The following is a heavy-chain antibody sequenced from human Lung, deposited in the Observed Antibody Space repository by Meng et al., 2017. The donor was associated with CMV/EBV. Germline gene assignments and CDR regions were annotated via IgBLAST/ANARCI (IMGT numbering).Heavy chain of an antibody. D-gene: IGHD4-11*01. CDR3: VRDRYSNIDY. V-gene: IGHV1-18*01. CDR2: ISAFNGGT. J-gene: IGHJ4*02. CDR1: GYPFPSYG. Sequence: SCQASGYPFPSYGISWVRPAPGQGLEWMGWISAFNGGTIYAEKVQGRVTMTTDTSTTTAYMELRSLRSDDTAMYYCVRDRYSNIDYWGQGTLVTVSS.